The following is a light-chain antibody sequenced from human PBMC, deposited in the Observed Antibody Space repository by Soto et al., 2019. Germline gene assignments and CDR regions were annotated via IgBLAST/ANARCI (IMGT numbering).Light chain of an antibody. CDR3: SSYTSRHYVL. CDR1: RSDIGGYNY. J-gene: IGLJ2*01. CDR2: DIS. Sequence: QSALTQPASVSGSPGQSITISCTGSRSDIGGYNYVSWYQQLPGKAPKLLIYDISYRPSGVSNRFSGSKSGNTASLTISGLQAEDEAEYHCSSYTSRHYVLFGGGTKLTVL. V-gene: IGLV2-14*03.